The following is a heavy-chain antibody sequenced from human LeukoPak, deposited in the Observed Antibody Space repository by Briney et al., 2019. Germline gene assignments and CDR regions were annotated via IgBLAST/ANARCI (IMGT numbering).Heavy chain of an antibody. CDR3: ARGPAIYDILTGYYFPTNWFDP. V-gene: IGHV4-34*01. CDR1: GGSFSGYY. Sequence: SETLSLTCAVYGGSFSGYYWSWIRQPPGKGLEWIGEINHSGSINYNPSLKSRVTISVDTSKNQFSLKLSSVTAADTAVYYCARGPAIYDILTGYYFPTNWFDPWGQGTLVTVSS. J-gene: IGHJ5*02. CDR2: INHSGSI. D-gene: IGHD3-9*01.